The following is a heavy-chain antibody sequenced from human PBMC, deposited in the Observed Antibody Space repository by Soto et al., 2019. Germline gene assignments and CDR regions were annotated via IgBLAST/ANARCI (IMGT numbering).Heavy chain of an antibody. D-gene: IGHD2-15*01. CDR3: AKDIENGRAVVAATGPFDY. CDR1: GFTFDDYT. J-gene: IGHJ4*02. CDR2: ISWDGGST. V-gene: IGHV3-43*01. Sequence: EVQLVESGGVVVQPGGSLRLSCAASGFTFDDYTMHWVRQAPGKGLEWVSLISWDGGSTYYADSVKGRFTISRDNSKNSLYLQMNSLRTEDTALYYCAKDIENGRAVVAATGPFDYWGQGTLVTVSS.